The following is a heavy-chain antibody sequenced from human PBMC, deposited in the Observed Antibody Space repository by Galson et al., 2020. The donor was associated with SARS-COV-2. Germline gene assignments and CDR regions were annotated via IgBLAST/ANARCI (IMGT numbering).Heavy chain of an antibody. CDR1: GSTFSTYS. CDR2: MSYNGSIQ. V-gene: IGHV3-30*03. D-gene: IGHD2-21*01. CDR3: VMNRALDS. Sequence: SLTLACVAAGSTFSTYSMHWVRQAPGNGLEWVAVMSYNGSIQYYSDSVKGRFTIPRDTSKNTRYLQMHSLRLEDTGVYYCVMNRALDSWRQVILVTV. J-gene: IGHJ4*02.